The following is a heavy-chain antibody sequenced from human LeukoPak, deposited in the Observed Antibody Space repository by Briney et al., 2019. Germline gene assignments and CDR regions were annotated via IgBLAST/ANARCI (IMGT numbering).Heavy chain of an antibody. CDR3: ARFYYYGSGSYSHTVDY. CDR2: INHSGST. CDR1: GGSFSGYY. V-gene: IGHV4-34*01. D-gene: IGHD3-10*01. J-gene: IGHJ4*02. Sequence: SETLSLTCAVYGGSFSGYYWSWIRQPPGKGLEWIGEINHSGSTNYNPSLKSRVIISVDTSKNQFSLKLSSVTAADTAVYYCARFYYYGSGSYSHTVDYWGQGTLVTVSS.